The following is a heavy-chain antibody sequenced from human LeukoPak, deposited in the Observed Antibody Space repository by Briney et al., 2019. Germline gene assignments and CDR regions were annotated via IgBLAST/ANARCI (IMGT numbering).Heavy chain of an antibody. CDR2: IYYSGST. J-gene: IGHJ4*02. Sequence: PSQTLSLTCTVSGGSISSGGYYWGWIRQHPGKGLEWVGYIYYSGSTYYNPSLKSRVTMSVDTSKNQFSLRLSSVTAADTAVYYCARLATDIVVLPAAPGAYFDYWGQGTLVTVSS. CDR3: ARLATDIVVLPAAPGAYFDY. CDR1: GGSISSGGYY. V-gene: IGHV4-31*03. D-gene: IGHD2-2*01.